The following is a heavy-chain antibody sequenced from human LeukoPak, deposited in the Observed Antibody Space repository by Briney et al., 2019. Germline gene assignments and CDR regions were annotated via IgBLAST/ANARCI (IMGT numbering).Heavy chain of an antibody. J-gene: IGHJ3*02. Sequence: SETLSLTCAVYGGSLSGYYWSWIRQPPGKGLEWIGEINHSGNTNYNPSLKSRVTISGDTSKKWFSLRLSSVTAADTAIYFCAREYTTSSTAFDIWGQGTLVTVSS. CDR2: INHSGNT. D-gene: IGHD6-6*01. CDR3: AREYTTSSTAFDI. V-gene: IGHV4-34*01. CDR1: GGSLSGYY.